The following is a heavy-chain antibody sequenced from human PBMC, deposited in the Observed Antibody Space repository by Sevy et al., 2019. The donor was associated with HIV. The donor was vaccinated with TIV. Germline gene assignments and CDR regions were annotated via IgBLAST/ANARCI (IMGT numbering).Heavy chain of an antibody. CDR2: IYSGGST. D-gene: IGHD2-15*01. V-gene: IGHV3-53*01. CDR3: ARGVGVDCSGGSCYYNWFDP. CDR1: GFTVSSNY. J-gene: IGHJ5*02. Sequence: GGSLRLSCAASGFTVSSNYMSWVRQAPGKGLEWVSVIYSGGSTYYADSVKGRFTISRDNSKNTLYLQMNSLRAEDTAGYYCARGVGVDCSGGSCYYNWFDPWGQGTLVTVSS.